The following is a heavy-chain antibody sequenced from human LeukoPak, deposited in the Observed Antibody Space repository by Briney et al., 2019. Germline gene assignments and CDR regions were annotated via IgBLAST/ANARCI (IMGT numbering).Heavy chain of an antibody. CDR1: GGSFSGYY. CDR2: INHSGST. D-gene: IGHD1-26*01. V-gene: IGHV4-34*01. CDR3: ARDLRWQWGAVDI. Sequence: PSETLSLTCAVYGGSFSGYYWSWIRQPPGKGLEWIGVINHSGSTNYNPSLKSRVTISVDTSKNQFSLKLSSVTAADTAVYYCARDLRWQWGAVDIWGQGTMVTVSS. J-gene: IGHJ3*02.